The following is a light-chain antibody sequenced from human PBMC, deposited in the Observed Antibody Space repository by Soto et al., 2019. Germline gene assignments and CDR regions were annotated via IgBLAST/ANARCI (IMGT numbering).Light chain of an antibody. CDR2: EVT. CDR1: SSDVGGYNF. J-gene: IGLJ2*01. CDR3: SSFSSITREV. V-gene: IGLV2-14*03. Sequence: QSALTQPASVFGSPGQSITISCTGTSSDVGGYNFVSWYQQLPGKAPKLMIYEVTSRPSGVSNRFSGSKSGNTASLTISGLQPEDEADYYCSSFSSITREVFGGGTKLTVL.